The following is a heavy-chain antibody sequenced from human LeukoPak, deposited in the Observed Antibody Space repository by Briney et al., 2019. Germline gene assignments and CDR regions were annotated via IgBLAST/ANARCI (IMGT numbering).Heavy chain of an antibody. CDR1: GFTFSSYS. V-gene: IGHV3-7*01. D-gene: IGHD3-22*01. CDR3: ARSVFYYDSSGYSLSPYYFDY. J-gene: IGHJ4*02. CDR2: IKQDGSEK. Sequence: GGSLRLSCAASGFTFSSYSMNWVRQAPGKGLEWVANIKQDGSEKYYVDSVKGRFTISRDNAKNSLYLQMNSLRAEDTAVYYCARSVFYYDSSGYSLSPYYFDYWGQGTLVTVSS.